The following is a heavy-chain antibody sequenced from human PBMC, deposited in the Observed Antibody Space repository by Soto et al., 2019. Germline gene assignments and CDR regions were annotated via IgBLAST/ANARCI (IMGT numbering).Heavy chain of an antibody. V-gene: IGHV3-23*01. Sequence: EVQLLESGGGLVQPGGSVRLSCAASGFTFSSYAMTWVRQAPGKGLEWVSSLNGGGSSRYYADSVKGRLTISRDNSKNTVFLQMNSLRAEDTALYYCAKGGIGDPGGVDYWGQGTLVTVSS. CDR1: GFTFSSYA. J-gene: IGHJ4*02. D-gene: IGHD1-26*01. CDR2: LNGGGSSR. CDR3: AKGGIGDPGGVDY.